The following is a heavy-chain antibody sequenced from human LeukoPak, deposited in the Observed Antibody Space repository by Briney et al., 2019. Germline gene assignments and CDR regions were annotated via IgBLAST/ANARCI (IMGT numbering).Heavy chain of an antibody. CDR2: IIPIFGTA. V-gene: IGHV1-69*05. CDR3: ARLSPGLPSGGQARFDY. D-gene: IGHD3-16*01. CDR1: GGTFSSYA. J-gene: IGHJ4*02. Sequence: SVKVSRKASGGTFSSYAISWVRQAPGQGLEWMGGIIPIFGTANYAQKFQGRVTITTDESTSTAYMELSSLRSEDTAVYYCARLSPGLPSGGQARFDYWGQGTLVTVSS.